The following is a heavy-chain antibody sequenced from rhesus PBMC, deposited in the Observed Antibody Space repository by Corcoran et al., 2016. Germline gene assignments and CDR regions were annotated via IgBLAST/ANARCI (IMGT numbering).Heavy chain of an antibody. Sequence: QVQLQESGPGLVKPSETLSLTCAVSGGSISSGYGWSWIRQPPGKGLEWIGYIYGSSGNTYYNPSLKSRVTISKDTSKNQFSLKLSSVTAADTAVYYCARWTSLAFDFWGQGLRVTVSS. CDR2: IYGSSGNT. J-gene: IGHJ3*01. D-gene: IGHD2-2*01. V-gene: IGHV4S7*01. CDR1: GGSISSGYG. CDR3: ARWTSLAFDF.